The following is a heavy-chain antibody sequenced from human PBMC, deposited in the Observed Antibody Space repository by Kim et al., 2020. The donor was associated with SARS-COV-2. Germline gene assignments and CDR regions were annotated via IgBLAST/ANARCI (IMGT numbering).Heavy chain of an antibody. J-gene: IGHJ4*02. CDR1: GFRFDEYA. CDR3: VKGDILIGYNSSFDC. V-gene: IGHV3-9*01. D-gene: IGHD3-9*01. CDR2: ISSNSNNK. Sequence: GGSLRLSCAASGFRFDEYAMHWVRQVPGKGLEWVAGISSNSNNKGCADSVKGRFTISRDNAKNSLYLQMNSLRTEDTALYFCVKGDILIGYNSSFDCWGQGALGTVSP.